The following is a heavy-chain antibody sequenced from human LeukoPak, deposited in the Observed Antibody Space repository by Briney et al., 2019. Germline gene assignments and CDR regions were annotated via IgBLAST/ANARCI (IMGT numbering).Heavy chain of an antibody. J-gene: IGHJ4*02. CDR3: ARVIVGATNDGH. CDR1: GGTFSSYA. D-gene: IGHD1-26*01. CDR2: IIPILGIA. V-gene: IGHV1-69*04. Sequence: ASVKVSCKASGGTFSSYAISWVRQAPGQGLEWMGRIIPILGIANYAQKFQGRVTITADKSTSTAYMELSSLRSEDTAVYYCARVIVGATNDGHWGQGTLVTVSS.